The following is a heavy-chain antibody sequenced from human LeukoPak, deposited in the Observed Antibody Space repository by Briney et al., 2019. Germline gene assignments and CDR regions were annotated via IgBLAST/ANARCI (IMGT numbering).Heavy chain of an antibody. V-gene: IGHV3-30*02. J-gene: IGHJ4*02. CDR3: AKDQSYSSSWPYFDY. Sequence: GGALRLSCAASGFTFSSYGMPWVRQAPGKGLEGVAFIRYDGSNKYYADAVNGRFTISTDNSKNTLYLQMNSLRAEHTAVYHCAKDQSYSSSWPYFDYSGQGTLVTVSS. CDR2: IRYDGSNK. CDR1: GFTFSSYG. D-gene: IGHD6-13*01.